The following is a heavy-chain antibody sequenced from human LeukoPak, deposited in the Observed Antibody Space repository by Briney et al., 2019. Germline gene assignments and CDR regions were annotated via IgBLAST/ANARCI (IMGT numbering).Heavy chain of an antibody. Sequence: SVKVSCKASGGTFSRYAISWVRQAPGQGLEWMGGIIAMFGIANYAQKFQGRVTISTDESTSTAYMELSSLRSEDTAVYYCASGTDSSSYPYFDDWGQGTLVTVSS. CDR2: IIAMFGIA. J-gene: IGHJ4*02. CDR3: ASGTDSSSYPYFDD. CDR1: GGTFSRYA. V-gene: IGHV1-69*05. D-gene: IGHD6-6*01.